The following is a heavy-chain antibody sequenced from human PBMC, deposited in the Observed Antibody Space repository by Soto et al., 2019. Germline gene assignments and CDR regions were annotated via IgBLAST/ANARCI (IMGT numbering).Heavy chain of an antibody. CDR1: AGSISSDDYY. V-gene: IGHV4-30-4*01. CDR3: ARDLDGLHDDTSGPFPRPG. Sequence: SETLSLTCTVSAGSISSDDYYWSWIRQAPGRGLEWIGYIHSSGSIYYNPSLKSRATMSIDTAGNQFSLKVSSVTVADTAVYYCARDLDGLHDDTSGPFPRPGWGQGTLVTVSS. D-gene: IGHD3-22*01. CDR2: IHSSGSI. J-gene: IGHJ1*01.